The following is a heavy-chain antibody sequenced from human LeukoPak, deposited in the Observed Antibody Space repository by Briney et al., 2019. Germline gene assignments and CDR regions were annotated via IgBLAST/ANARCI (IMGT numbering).Heavy chain of an antibody. D-gene: IGHD1-26*01. CDR3: ARPQAEWEYYFDY. CDR1: GFTFSSYA. J-gene: IGHJ4*02. V-gene: IGHV3-30*04. Sequence: GRSLRLSCAASGFTFSSYAMHWVRQAPGKGLEWVAVISYDGSNKYYADSVKGRFTTSRDNSKNTLYLQMNSLRAEDTAVYYCARPQAEWEYYFDYWGQGTLVTVSS. CDR2: ISYDGSNK.